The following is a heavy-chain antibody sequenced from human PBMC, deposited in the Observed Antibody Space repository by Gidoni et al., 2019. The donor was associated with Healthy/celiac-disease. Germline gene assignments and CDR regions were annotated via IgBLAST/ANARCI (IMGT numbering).Heavy chain of an antibody. J-gene: IGHJ4*02. D-gene: IGHD3-22*01. CDR3: VKEGHDTSGYYHYFDY. V-gene: IGHV3-30*18. Sequence: QFELVASGVGVVLPVSFLALSCASSGFSFICYGMHWVRQAPGKGLEWVAVRTYDRNNKDYGKTVKGRFHSTRDNSKNTRYLQMNSVRAEDTSEYYGVKEGHDTSGYYHYFDYWGQGTLVTVSS. CDR2: RTYDRNNK. CDR1: GFSFICYG.